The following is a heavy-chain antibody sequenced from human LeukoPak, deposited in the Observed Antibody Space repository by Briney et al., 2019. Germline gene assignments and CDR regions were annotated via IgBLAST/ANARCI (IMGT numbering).Heavy chain of an antibody. V-gene: IGHV3-30*18. D-gene: IGHD5-12*01. CDR1: GFPLSSYG. Sequence: GSLRLPCAASGFPLSSYGMQGVRPASDKGLEWGGAFSNDGSNKYYADSVKGRFTISRDNSKNTLYLQMNSLRAEDTAVYYCAKVDIVATIDAGRLVDYWGQGSLVTVSS. CDR2: FSNDGSNK. J-gene: IGHJ4*02. CDR3: AKVDIVATIDAGRLVDY.